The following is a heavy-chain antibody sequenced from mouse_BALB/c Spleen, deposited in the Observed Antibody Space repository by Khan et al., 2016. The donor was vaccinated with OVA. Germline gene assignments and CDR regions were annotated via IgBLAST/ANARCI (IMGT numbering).Heavy chain of an antibody. CDR1: GYSITSGYA. D-gene: IGHD1-1*01. CDR3: ARENYYGYYFDY. V-gene: IGHV3-2*02. J-gene: IGHJ2*01. CDR2: ISYSGGT. Sequence: VQLKQSGPGLVKPSQSLSLTCTVTGYSITSGYAWNWIRQFPGNKLEWMGYISYSGGTSYNPSLKSRISITRDTSKNQFLLQLNSVTTEDTATYYCARENYYGYYFDYWSQGTPPTVSS.